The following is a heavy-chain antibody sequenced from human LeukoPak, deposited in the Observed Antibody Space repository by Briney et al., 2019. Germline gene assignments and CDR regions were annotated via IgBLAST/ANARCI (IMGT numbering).Heavy chain of an antibody. D-gene: IGHD1-7*01. CDR2: ISYDGARK. J-gene: IGHJ4*02. V-gene: IGHV3-33*01. Sequence: GGSLRLSCAASGFPFSTYGIHWVRQAPGKGLEWVAVISYDGARKYYADSMEGRITISRDNSKNMVDLQMSSPRAEDTAVNYCAGDQSSGTTLLWGQGTLVTVSS. CDR1: GFPFSTYG. CDR3: AGDQSSGTTLL.